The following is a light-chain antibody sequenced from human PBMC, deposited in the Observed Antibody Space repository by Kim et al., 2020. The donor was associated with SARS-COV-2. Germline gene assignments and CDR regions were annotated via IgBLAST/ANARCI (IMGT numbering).Light chain of an antibody. Sequence: DIVMTQSPDSLAVSLGERATINCKSSQNVLYSSNNKNYLAWYQQKPGQPPKLLIYWASTRESGVPDRFSGSGSGTDFTLTISSLQAEDVAVYYCQQYYSTPPYTFGQGTKLEI. CDR3: QQYYSTPPYT. V-gene: IGKV4-1*01. CDR2: WAS. J-gene: IGKJ2*01. CDR1: QNVLYSSNNKNY.